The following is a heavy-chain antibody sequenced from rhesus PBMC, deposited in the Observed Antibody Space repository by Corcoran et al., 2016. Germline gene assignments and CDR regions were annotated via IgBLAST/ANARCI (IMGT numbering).Heavy chain of an antibody. V-gene: IGHV4-80*01. CDR3: ARVWCSGSDCYGGIDY. Sequence: QVQLQESGPGLVKPSETLSLTCAVSGGSLSSSWWTWIRQSPGKGLDCIGEIVGYIGLNNINPSLKSRLTISKDASKILFSRKLSSVTAADTAVYYCARVWCSGSDCYGGIDYWGQGVTVTVSP. CDR2: IVGYIGLN. D-gene: IGHD2-8*01. J-gene: IGHJ4*01. CDR1: GGSLSSSW.